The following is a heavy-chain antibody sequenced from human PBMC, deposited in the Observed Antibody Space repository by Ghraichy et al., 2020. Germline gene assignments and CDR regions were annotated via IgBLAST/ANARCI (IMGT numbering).Heavy chain of an antibody. CDR2: ISSSSSYI. J-gene: IGHJ3*02. V-gene: IGHV3-21*01. Sequence: GSLRLSCAASGFTFSSYSMNWVRQAPGKGLEWVSSISSSSSYIYYADSVKGRFTISRDNAKNSLYLQMNSLRAEDTAVYYCARDHDSSGLKADAFDIWGQGTMVTVSS. CDR3: ARDHDSSGLKADAFDI. CDR1: GFTFSSYS. D-gene: IGHD3-22*01.